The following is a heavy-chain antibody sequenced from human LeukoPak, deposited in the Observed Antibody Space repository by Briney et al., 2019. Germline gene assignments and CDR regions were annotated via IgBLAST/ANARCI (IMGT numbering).Heavy chain of an antibody. Sequence: ASVKASCKASGYTFTNYGFSWVRQAPGQGLEWMGWISAYNGNTNYAQNLQGRVTMTTDTSTTTAYMELRSLRSDDTAVYYCARDSSTAADYYYYYMAVWGKGTTVTVSS. CDR2: ISAYNGNT. CDR1: GYTFTNYG. V-gene: IGHV1-18*01. D-gene: IGHD6-25*01. CDR3: ARDSSTAADYYYYYMAV. J-gene: IGHJ6*03.